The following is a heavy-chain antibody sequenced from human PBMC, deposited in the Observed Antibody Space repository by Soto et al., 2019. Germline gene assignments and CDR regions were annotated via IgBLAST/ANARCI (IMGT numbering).Heavy chain of an antibody. CDR1: GFTFSTYG. J-gene: IGHJ4*02. Sequence: PGGSLRLSCAASGFTFSTYGMHWVRQAPGKGLEWVAVISYDGSNKYYADSVKGRFTISRDNSKNTLYLQMNSLRAEDTAVYYCAKAAYYDILTGYWSFDYWGQGTLVTVSS. CDR3: AKAAYYDILTGYWSFDY. V-gene: IGHV3-30*18. D-gene: IGHD3-9*01. CDR2: ISYDGSNK.